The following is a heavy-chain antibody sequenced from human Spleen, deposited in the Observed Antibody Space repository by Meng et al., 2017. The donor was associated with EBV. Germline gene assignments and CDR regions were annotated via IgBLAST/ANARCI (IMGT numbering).Heavy chain of an antibody. D-gene: IGHD6-6*01. CDR1: GESFSGFY. CDR2: INHSGST. J-gene: IGHJ5*02. CDR3: ARGRTVARSPWSDP. Sequence: VHLQQWGEGLLNASETLSLPCAVSGESFSGFYWSWIRQPPGKALEWIGEINHSGSTNYNPSLKSRVTISVDTSKDQFSLRLTSVTAADTAIYYCARGRTVARSPWSDPWGQGTLVTVSS. V-gene: IGHV4-34*01.